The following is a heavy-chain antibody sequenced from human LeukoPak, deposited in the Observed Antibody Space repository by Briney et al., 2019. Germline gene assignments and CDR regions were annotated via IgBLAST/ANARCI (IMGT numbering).Heavy chain of an antibody. CDR2: VIHSDFNKANGDIT. J-gene: IGHJ4*02. Sequence: SETLSLTCTVSGASISKDYRAWIRQPPGKGLEWIGYVIHSDFNKANGDITNYNPSLESRVTISVDTSESQFSLKLSSVTAADTAVYYCARHKTEKQWLVPLDYWGQGTLVTVSS. V-gene: IGHV4-59*08. D-gene: IGHD6-19*01. CDR3: ARHKTEKQWLVPLDY. CDR1: GASISKDY.